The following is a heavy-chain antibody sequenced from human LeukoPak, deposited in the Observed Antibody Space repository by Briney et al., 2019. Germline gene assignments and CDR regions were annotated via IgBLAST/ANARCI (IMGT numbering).Heavy chain of an antibody. CDR1: GGSISSSAYY. Sequence: SETLSLTCSVSGGSISSSAYYWGWIRQPPGQGLEWIGSIYYSGNTYYNPSLKSPVTISVDTSKNQFSLKLSSVTAADTAVYYCARGTPDLIAAGLFDYWGQGTLVTVSS. D-gene: IGHD6-13*01. J-gene: IGHJ4*02. CDR2: IYYSGNT. V-gene: IGHV4-39*07. CDR3: ARGTPDLIAAGLFDY.